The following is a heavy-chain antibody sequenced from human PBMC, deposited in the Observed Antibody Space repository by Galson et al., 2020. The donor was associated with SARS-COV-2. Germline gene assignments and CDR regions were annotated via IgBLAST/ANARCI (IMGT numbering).Heavy chain of an antibody. Sequence: TGGSLRLSCAASGFTFSNAWMSWVRQAPGKGLEWVGRIKSKTDGGTTDYAAPVKGRFTISRDDSKNTLYLQMNSLKTEDTAVYYCTTDRSSWSGNYYYYGMDVWGQGTTVTVSS. CDR2: IKSKTDGGTT. J-gene: IGHJ6*02. D-gene: IGHD6-6*01. CDR1: GFTFSNAW. CDR3: TTDRSSWSGNYYYYGMDV. V-gene: IGHV3-15*01.